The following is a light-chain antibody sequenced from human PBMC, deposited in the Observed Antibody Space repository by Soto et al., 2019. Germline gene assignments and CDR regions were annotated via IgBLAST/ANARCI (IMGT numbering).Light chain of an antibody. CDR1: QSVSSSY. Sequence: EIVLTQSPGTLSLSPGERATLSCRASQSVSSSYLAWYQQKPGQPPRLVMYATSSRATGILARFSGSGSGTDFTLTISRLEPEDFAVYYCQQYGSSSWTFGQGTKVDIK. J-gene: IGKJ1*01. CDR2: ATS. CDR3: QQYGSSSWT. V-gene: IGKV3-20*01.